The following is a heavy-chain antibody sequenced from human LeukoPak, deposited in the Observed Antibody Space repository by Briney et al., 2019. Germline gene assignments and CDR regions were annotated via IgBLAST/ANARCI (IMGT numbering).Heavy chain of an antibody. J-gene: IGHJ4*02. CDR2: ISGSGGST. CDR3: AKTTYYYDSSGYYYVDFVDY. V-gene: IGHV3-23*01. D-gene: IGHD3-22*01. CDR1: GFTFSSYG. Sequence: GGSLRLSCAASGFTFSSYGMSWVRQAPGKGLEWVSAISGSGGSTYYADSVKGRFTISRDNSKNTLYLQMNSLRAEDTAVYYCAKTTYYYDSSGYYYVDFVDYWGQGTLVTVSS.